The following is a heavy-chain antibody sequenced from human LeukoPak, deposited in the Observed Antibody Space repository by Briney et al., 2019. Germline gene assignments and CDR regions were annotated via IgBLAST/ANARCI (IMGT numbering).Heavy chain of an antibody. CDR2: IYYSGST. CDR1: GGSISNYY. J-gene: IGHJ4*02. Sequence: PSETLSLTCTVSGGSISNYYWSWIRQPPGKGLEWIGYIYYSGSTYYNPSLKSRVTISVDTSKNQFSLKLSSVTAADTAVYYCARHSYSSGWYSDYWGQGTLVTVSS. CDR3: ARHSYSSGWYSDY. V-gene: IGHV4-59*08. D-gene: IGHD6-19*01.